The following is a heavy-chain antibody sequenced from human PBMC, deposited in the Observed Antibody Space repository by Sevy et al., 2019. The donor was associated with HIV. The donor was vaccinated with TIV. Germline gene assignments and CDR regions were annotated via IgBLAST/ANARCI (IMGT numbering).Heavy chain of an antibody. D-gene: IGHD5-12*01. J-gene: IGHJ3*02. V-gene: IGHV1-2*02. CDR1: GYTFTGYY. Sequence: ASVKVSCKASGYTFTGYYMHWVRQAPGQGLEWMGWINPNSGGTNYAQKFQGRVTMTRETSISTAYMELSRLRSDDTAVYYCARTSRDGYNLGFAFDIWGQGTMVTVSS. CDR3: ARTSRDGYNLGFAFDI. CDR2: INPNSGGT.